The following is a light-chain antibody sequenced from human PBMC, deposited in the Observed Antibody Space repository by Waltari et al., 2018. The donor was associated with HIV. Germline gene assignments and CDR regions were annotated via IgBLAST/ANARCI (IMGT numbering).Light chain of an antibody. CDR2: DVS. V-gene: IGLV2-23*01. CDR1: TSDVGGYNY. CDR3: CSYAGSSTLL. J-gene: IGLJ2*01. Sequence: QSALTQPASVSGSPGQSITISCTGTTSDVGGYNYVSWYQQHPGKAPKLVIYDVSARPSGVSNRVSGSKSGNTASLTISGLQAEDEADYNCCSYAGSSTLLFGGGTKVTVL.